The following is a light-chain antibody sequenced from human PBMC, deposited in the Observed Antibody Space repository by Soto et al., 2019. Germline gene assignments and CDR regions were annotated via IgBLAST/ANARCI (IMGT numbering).Light chain of an antibody. V-gene: IGLV1-40*01. CDR3: QSYDSSLSGVV. Sequence: QSVLTQPPSVAGAPGQRVTISCTGSFSNIGAGYDVHWYQQLPGTAPKLLIYGNSNRPSGVPDRFSGSKSGTSASLAITGLLAEDDADYYCQSYDSSLSGVVFGGGTKLTVL. CDR2: GNS. CDR1: FSNIGAGYD. J-gene: IGLJ2*01.